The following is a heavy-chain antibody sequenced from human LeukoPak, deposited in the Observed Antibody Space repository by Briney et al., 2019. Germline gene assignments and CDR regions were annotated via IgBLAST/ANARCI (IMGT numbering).Heavy chain of an antibody. CDR3: ARDHLPLYVILTGYYPHPYFYIDV. D-gene: IGHD3-9*01. J-gene: IGHJ6*03. CDR1: GFTLSSYA. CDR2: ISYDGSNK. V-gene: IGHV3-30*11. Sequence: GGSLRRSGAGSGFTLSSYAMQWVRQAPGKGREWVAVISYDGSNKYYADSVKGRFTISRDNAKNTLYMQMNSQRAEEKTVDYYARDHLPLYVILTGYYPHPYFYIDVWGKGTTVTVSS.